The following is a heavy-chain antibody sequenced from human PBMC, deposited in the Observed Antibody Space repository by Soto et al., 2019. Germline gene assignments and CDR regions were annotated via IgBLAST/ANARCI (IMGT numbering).Heavy chain of an antibody. CDR2: IYYSGST. CDR1: GGSISSYY. D-gene: IGHD6-19*01. Sequence: SETLSLTCTVSGGSISSYYWSWIRQPPGKGLEWIGYIYYSGSTNYNPSLKSRVTISVDTSKNQFSLKLSSVTAADTAVYYCARLIAVASTGLYYFESWGQGTLVTVSS. J-gene: IGHJ4*02. V-gene: IGHV4-59*01. CDR3: ARLIAVASTGLYYFES.